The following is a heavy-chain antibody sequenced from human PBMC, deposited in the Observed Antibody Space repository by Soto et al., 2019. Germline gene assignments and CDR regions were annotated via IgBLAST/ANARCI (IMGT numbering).Heavy chain of an antibody. V-gene: IGHV3-23*01. Sequence: EVLLLESGGGLVQPGGSLRLSCAASGFTFNTFAMTWVRQAPGKGLEWVSALSGSGSLSYYADSVKGRFTISRDNSKNTMYLQMNNLRVAETGVYFCARDRGGALDSWGQGTLVTVSS. CDR1: GFTFNTFA. CDR2: LSGSGSLS. D-gene: IGHD2-15*01. J-gene: IGHJ4*02. CDR3: ARDRGGALDS.